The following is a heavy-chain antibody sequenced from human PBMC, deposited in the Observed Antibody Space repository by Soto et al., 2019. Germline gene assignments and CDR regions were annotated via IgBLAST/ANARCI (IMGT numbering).Heavy chain of an antibody. V-gene: IGHV4-59*01. D-gene: IGHD1-26*01. CDR2: IYDSGSP. Sequence: SETLSLTCTISGGSISVYYWSWIRQPPGQALEWIGYIYDSGSPYYNPSLRGRVIISADTSKNQISLKLTSATAADTAVYYCARGVGSSPPRYWGRGTLVTVSS. CDR1: GGSISVYY. CDR3: ARGVGSSPPRY. J-gene: IGHJ4*02.